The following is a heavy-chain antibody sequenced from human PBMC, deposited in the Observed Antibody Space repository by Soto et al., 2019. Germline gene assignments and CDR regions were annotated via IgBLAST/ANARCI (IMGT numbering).Heavy chain of an antibody. CDR3: TTRPSKNTWYQSTPPPDY. V-gene: IGHV3-73*02. Sequence: EVQLVESGGGLVQPGGSLKLSCAAAGFTFSGSAVHWVRQASGRGLEWVGRIRRKTNNYATDYAASVNGRFTFSRDDLQTTVYRQMDSLRTEDTALYFCTTRPSKNTWYQSTPPPDYWGQGTLVTVSS. CDR2: IRRKTNNYAT. D-gene: IGHD2-2*01. CDR1: GFTFSGSA. J-gene: IGHJ4*02.